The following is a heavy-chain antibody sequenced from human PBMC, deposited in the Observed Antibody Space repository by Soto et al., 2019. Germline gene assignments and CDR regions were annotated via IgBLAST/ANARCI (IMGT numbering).Heavy chain of an antibody. J-gene: IGHJ3*02. CDR2: IIPIFGTA. CDR1: GGTFSSYA. V-gene: IGHV1-69*12. CDR3: ARSPYYYDSSAPSDI. Sequence: QVPLVQSGAEVKQPGSSVKVSCKASGGTFSSYAISWVRQAPGQGLEWMGGIIPIFGTANYAQKFQGRVTITADESTSTADMELSSLRSEDTAVYYCARSPYYYDSSAPSDIWGQGTMVTVSS. D-gene: IGHD3-22*01.